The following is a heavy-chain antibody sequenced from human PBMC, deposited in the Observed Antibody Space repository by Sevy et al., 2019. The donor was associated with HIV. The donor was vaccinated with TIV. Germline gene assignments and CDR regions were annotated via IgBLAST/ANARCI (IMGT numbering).Heavy chain of an antibody. J-gene: IGHJ5*02. D-gene: IGHD2-15*01. V-gene: IGHV4-39*01. CDR1: GGSISSSSYY. Sequence: SETLSLTCTVSGGSISSSSYYWGWIRQPPGKGLEWIGSIYYSGSTYYNPSLKSRVTISVDTSKNQFSLKLSSVTAADTAVYYCARLSGSNIVVVVAGTGFDPWGQGTLVTVSS. CDR3: ARLSGSNIVVVVAGTGFDP. CDR2: IYYSGST.